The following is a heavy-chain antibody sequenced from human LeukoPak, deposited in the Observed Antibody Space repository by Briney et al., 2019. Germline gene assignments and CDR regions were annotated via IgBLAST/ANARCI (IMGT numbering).Heavy chain of an antibody. Sequence: SGTLSLTWAVYGGSFSGYYWSWIHQPPGKGLEWIGEINHSGSTNYNPSLKSRVTISVDTSKNQFSLKLSSVTAADTAVYYCARGYDSSGYYRLRYNWFDPWGQGTLVTVSS. D-gene: IGHD3-22*01. V-gene: IGHV4-34*01. J-gene: IGHJ5*02. CDR2: INHSGST. CDR3: ARGYDSSGYYRLRYNWFDP. CDR1: GGSFSGYY.